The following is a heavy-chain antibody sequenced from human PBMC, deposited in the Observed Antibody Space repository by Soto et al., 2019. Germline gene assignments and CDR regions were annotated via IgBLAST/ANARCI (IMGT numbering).Heavy chain of an antibody. CDR1: GFTFSSYS. D-gene: IGHD1-26*01. Sequence: PGGSLRLSCAASGFTFSSYSMNWVRQAPGKGLEWVSSISSSSSYIYYADSVKGRFTISRDNSKNTLYLQMNSLRAEDTAVYYCAREGATTYYYYGMDGWGQGTTVTVSS. V-gene: IGHV3-21*01. CDR2: ISSSSSYI. CDR3: AREGATTYYYYGMDG. J-gene: IGHJ6*02.